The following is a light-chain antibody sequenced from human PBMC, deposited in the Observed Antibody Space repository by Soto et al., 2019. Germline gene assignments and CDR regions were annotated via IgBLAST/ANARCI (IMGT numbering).Light chain of an antibody. CDR1: QTINNN. V-gene: IGKV3-15*01. J-gene: IGKJ5*01. CDR3: QQRSNWPT. Sequence: ETVMTHSPVTLSVSPWEVATLSCRASQTINNNLAWYQQKPGQAPRLLIYGASTRATGIPARFSGSGSGTEFTLTISSLQSEDFAVYYCQQRSNWPTFGQGTRLEIK. CDR2: GAS.